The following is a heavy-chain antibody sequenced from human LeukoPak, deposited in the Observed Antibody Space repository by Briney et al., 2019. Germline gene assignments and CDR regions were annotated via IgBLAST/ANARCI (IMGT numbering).Heavy chain of an antibody. V-gene: IGHV3-30*18. D-gene: IGHD3-9*01. Sequence: PGGSLRLSCAASGFTFSSYGMHWVRQAPGKGLEWVAVISSDGSHKYWADSVKGRFTIPRDNSKNTVYLQMNSLRAEDTAVYYCAKGSIDWYYFDYWGQGTLVTVSS. J-gene: IGHJ4*02. CDR1: GFTFSSYG. CDR2: ISSDGSHK. CDR3: AKGSIDWYYFDY.